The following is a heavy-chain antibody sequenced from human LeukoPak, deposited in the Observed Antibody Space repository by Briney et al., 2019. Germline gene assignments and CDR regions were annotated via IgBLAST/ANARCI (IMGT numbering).Heavy chain of an antibody. Sequence: SETLSLTCTVSGGSVSSGSYYWSWIRQPPGKGLEWIGYIYYSGSTNYNPSLKSRVTISVDTPKNQFSLKLSSVTAADTAVYYCARTAVAGILPFDYWGQGTLVTVSS. CDR1: GGSVSSGSYY. CDR2: IYYSGST. V-gene: IGHV4-61*01. CDR3: ARTAVAGILPFDY. J-gene: IGHJ4*02. D-gene: IGHD6-19*01.